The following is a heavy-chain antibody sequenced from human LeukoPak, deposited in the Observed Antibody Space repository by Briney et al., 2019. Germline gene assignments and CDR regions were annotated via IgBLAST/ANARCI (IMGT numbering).Heavy chain of an antibody. V-gene: IGHV3-21*01. D-gene: IGHD3-10*01. CDR2: ISSSSSYT. J-gene: IGHJ4*02. Sequence: GGSLRLSCAASGFTFSSYSMNWVRQAPGKGLEWVSSISSSSSYTYYADSVKGRFTISRDNAKNSLYLQMNSLRAEDTAVYYCARGPEFGYWGQGTLVTVSS. CDR1: GFTFSSYS. CDR3: ARGPEFGY.